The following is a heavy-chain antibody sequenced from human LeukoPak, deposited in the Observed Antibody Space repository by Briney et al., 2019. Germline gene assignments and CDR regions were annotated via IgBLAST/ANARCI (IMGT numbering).Heavy chain of an antibody. Sequence: GGSLRLSCAASGFSFSAYWMHWVRQAPGKGLEWVANINQDGVEKYYVASVRGRFTISRDNDKNSLYLQMNSLRAEDMAVYYCAGRYFDCWGQGTLVTVST. V-gene: IGHV3-7*03. CDR1: GFSFSAYW. J-gene: IGHJ4*02. CDR3: AGRYFDC. D-gene: IGHD3-10*01. CDR2: INQDGVEK.